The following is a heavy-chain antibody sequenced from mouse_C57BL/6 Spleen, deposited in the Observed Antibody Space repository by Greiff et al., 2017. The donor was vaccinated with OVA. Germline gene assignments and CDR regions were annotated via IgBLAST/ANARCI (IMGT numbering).Heavy chain of an antibody. V-gene: IGHV1-81*01. Sequence: QVQLQQSGAELARPGASVKLSCKASGYTFTSYGISWVKRRTGQGLEWIGEIYPRSGNTYYNEKFKGKATLTADKSSSTAYMELRSLTSEDSAVYFCARKDDYDENYAMDYWGQGTSVTVSS. CDR1: GYTFTSYG. J-gene: IGHJ4*01. CDR3: ARKDDYDENYAMDY. D-gene: IGHD2-4*01. CDR2: IYPRSGNT.